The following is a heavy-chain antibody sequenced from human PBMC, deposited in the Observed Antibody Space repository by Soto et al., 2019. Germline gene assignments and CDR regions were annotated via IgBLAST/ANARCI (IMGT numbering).Heavy chain of an antibody. CDR1: AYTFTSYA. CDR3: ARVKETTTWYSNYYGMDV. D-gene: IGHD4-17*01. CDR2: INAYNGNT. J-gene: IGHJ6*02. V-gene: IGHV1-18*04. Sequence: QAQLVQSGPEVKKPGASVKVSCKASAYTFTSYAISWVRQAPGQGLEWMGWINAYNGNTRYAQKLQGRVIMTTDTSTSTGYMELRSLTSDDTAVYYCARVKETTTWYSNYYGMDVWGQGTTVTVSS.